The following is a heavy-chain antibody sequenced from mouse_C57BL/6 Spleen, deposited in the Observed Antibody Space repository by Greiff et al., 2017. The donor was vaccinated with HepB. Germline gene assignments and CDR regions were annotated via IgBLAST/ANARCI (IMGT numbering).Heavy chain of an antibody. D-gene: IGHD1-1*01. J-gene: IGHJ2*01. CDR3: ARKDTTVGFDY. CDR1: GFSLTSYA. CDR2: ICTGGGT. V-gene: IGHV2-9-1*01. Sequence: AKVVESGPGLVAPSQRLSITCTVSGFSLTSYAISWVRQPPGKGLEWLGVICTGGGTNYNSALKSRLSISKDNSKSQVFLKMNSLQTDETARYYCARKDTTVGFDYWGQGTTLTVCS.